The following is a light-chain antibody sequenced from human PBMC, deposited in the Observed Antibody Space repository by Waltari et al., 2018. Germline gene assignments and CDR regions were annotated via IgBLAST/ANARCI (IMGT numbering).Light chain of an antibody. Sequence: EIGLTQSPATLSLSPGERATLSCRASQSVSRSLAWYQQKPGQAPRLLIYDASTRATGIPDRFSGSGSGTDFSLTISRLEPEDFAVYYCQKYVSLPATFGQGTKVEIK. V-gene: IGKV3-20*01. CDR2: DAS. J-gene: IGKJ1*01. CDR3: QKYVSLPAT. CDR1: QSVSRS.